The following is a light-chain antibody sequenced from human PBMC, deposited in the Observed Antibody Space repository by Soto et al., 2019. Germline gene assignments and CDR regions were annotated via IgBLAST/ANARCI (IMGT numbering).Light chain of an antibody. CDR1: QSVENF. CDR3: QQYGRT. J-gene: IGKJ1*01. Sequence: EIVMPQSPATLSLSPLEIATLSCRASQSVENFLAWYQQKPGQAPRLLIYGASSRATGIPDRFSGSGSGTDFTLTISRLEPEDFAVYYCQQYGRTFGQGTKV. CDR2: GAS. V-gene: IGKV3-20*01.